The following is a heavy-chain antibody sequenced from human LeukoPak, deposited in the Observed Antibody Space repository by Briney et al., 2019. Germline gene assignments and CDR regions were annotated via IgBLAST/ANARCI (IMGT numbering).Heavy chain of an antibody. CDR1: GYSFTTYW. J-gene: IGHJ4*02. D-gene: IGHD1/OR15-1a*01. CDR3: ATSESQTKFDY. CDR2: IFPGDSET. Sequence: GESLKISCKGSGYSFTTYWIGWVRQLPGKGLEWMGIIFPGDSETIYSPSFQGQVTISADTSISTAYLQWNSLKTSDTARYYCATSESQTKFDYWGQGTLVTVSS. V-gene: IGHV5-51*01.